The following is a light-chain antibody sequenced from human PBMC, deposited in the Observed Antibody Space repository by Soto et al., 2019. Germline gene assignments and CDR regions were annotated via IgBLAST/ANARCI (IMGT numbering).Light chain of an antibody. J-gene: IGKJ1*01. CDR2: AAS. V-gene: IGKV1-39*01. CDR1: QSISSY. CDR3: QQSYSNPRT. Sequence: DIHMTQSPSSLSASVGDRVTITCRASQSISSYLNWYQQKPGKAPKLLIYAASSLQSGVPSRFSGSGSGTDFTLTISSLLPEDFETYYCQQSYSNPRTFGQGTKVDIK.